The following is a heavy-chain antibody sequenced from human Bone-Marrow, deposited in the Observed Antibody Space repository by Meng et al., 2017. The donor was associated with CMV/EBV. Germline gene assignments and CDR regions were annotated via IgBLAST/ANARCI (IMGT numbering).Heavy chain of an antibody. D-gene: IGHD5-18*01. J-gene: IGHJ6*02. Sequence: ASVKVSCKASGYTFTGYYMHWVRQAPGQGLEWMGWINPNSGGTNYAQKFQGRVTMTRDTSISTAYMELRSLRSDDTAVYYCARDCDTAMVYVWFYYYYGMDVWGQGTTVTVSS. CDR2: INPNSGGT. V-gene: IGHV1-2*02. CDR1: GYTFTGYY. CDR3: ARDCDTAMVYVWFYYYYGMDV.